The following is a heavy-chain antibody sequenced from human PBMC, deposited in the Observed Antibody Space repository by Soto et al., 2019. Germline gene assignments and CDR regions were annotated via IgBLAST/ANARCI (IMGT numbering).Heavy chain of an antibody. V-gene: IGHV1-46*01. CDR2: INPGGGRT. Sequence: QVQLVQSGAEATKPGASVKLSCKASGYTFTSYYIHWVRQAPGQGLEWVAMINPGGGRTKNAQMFQGRVTMTRDTSTCTVDMELSSLTSADTAVYYCARGPSCGGDCYLFDYWGQGSLVTVSS. CDR3: ARGPSCGGDCYLFDY. J-gene: IGHJ4*02. D-gene: IGHD2-21*02. CDR1: GYTFTSYY.